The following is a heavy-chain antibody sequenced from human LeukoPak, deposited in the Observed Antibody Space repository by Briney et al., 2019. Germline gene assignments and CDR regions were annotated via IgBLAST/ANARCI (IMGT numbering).Heavy chain of an antibody. CDR3: ARDTRTGATTKFDY. CDR1: GFTFSSYS. J-gene: IGHJ4*02. Sequence: GGSLRLSCAASGFTFSSYSMNWVRQAPGKGLEWVSYISSSSSTIYYADSVKGRFTISRDNAKNSLYLQMNSLRAEDTAVYCCARDTRTGATTKFDYWGQGTLVTVSS. D-gene: IGHD5-12*01. CDR2: ISSSSSTI. V-gene: IGHV3-48*01.